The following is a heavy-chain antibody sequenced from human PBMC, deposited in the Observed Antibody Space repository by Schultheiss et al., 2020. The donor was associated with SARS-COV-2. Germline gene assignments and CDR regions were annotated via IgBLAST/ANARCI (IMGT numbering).Heavy chain of an antibody. V-gene: IGHV3-23*01. CDR3: ARVGTMIVGEYYFDY. CDR1: GFTFSSYA. CDR2: IRGSGDGT. J-gene: IGHJ4*02. D-gene: IGHD3-22*01. Sequence: GGSLRLSCAASGFTFSSYAMSWVRQAPGKGLEWVSAIRGSGDGTYYADSVKGRFTISRDNSKNTLYLQMNSLRAEDTAVYYCARVGTMIVGEYYFDYWGQGTLVTVSS.